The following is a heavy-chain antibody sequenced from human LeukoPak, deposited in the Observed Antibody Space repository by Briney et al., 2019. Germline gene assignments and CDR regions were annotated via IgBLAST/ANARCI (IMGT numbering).Heavy chain of an antibody. CDR1: GFTLTDYN. J-gene: IGHJ4*02. CDR3: ARGAAVALEL. CDR2: IRFDGTTE. Sequence: GGSLSLSCGASGFTLTDYNMHWVRQAPGTGLEYVAFIRFDGTTEYYTDSVKGRFTMSRDKSKNTLYLQMNSLRGEDTAVYYCARGAAVALELWGQGTLVTVSS. D-gene: IGHD6-19*01. V-gene: IGHV3-30*02.